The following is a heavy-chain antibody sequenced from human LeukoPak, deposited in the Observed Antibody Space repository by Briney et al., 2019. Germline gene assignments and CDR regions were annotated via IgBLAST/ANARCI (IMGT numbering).Heavy chain of an antibody. CDR2: ISAYNGDT. J-gene: IGHJ4*02. CDR3: ARDRRIAAAGITADF. V-gene: IGHV1-18*04. Sequence: ASVKVSCKASGYTFNTYGITWVRQAPGQGLEWMGWISAYNGDTNYAQNLQGRVTMTTDTSTSTAYMELRSLRSDDTAVYYCARDRRIAAAGITADFWGQGTLATVSS. D-gene: IGHD6-13*01. CDR1: GYTFNTYG.